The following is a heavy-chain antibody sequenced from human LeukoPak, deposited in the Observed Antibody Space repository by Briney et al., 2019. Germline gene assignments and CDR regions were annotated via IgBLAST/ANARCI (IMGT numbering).Heavy chain of an antibody. J-gene: IGHJ4*02. Sequence: GGSLRLSCAASGFTFSSYAISWVRQAPGKGLEWVSAISGSGGSTYYADSVKGRFTISRDNSKNTLYLQINSLRAEDTAVYYLAKESCRRARNGARGCPDFDYGGEGTLVTASS. D-gene: IGHD5/OR15-5a*01. CDR2: ISGSGGST. CDR3: AKESCRRARNGARGCPDFDY. CDR1: GFTFSSYA. V-gene: IGHV3-23*01.